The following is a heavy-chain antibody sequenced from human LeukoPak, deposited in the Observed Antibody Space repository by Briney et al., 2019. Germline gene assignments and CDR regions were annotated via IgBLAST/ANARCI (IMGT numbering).Heavy chain of an antibody. CDR1: GFTFSTYC. Sequence: GGSLRLSCAASGFTFSTYCMHWVRQAPGEGPMWVSRICPDGTVTNYADSVKARSIISRDNARNTVYLQMNSLRVEDTAVYYCVRDFRSADYWGQGTLVTVSS. V-gene: IGHV3-74*01. CDR2: ICPDGTVT. CDR3: VRDFRSADY. J-gene: IGHJ4*02.